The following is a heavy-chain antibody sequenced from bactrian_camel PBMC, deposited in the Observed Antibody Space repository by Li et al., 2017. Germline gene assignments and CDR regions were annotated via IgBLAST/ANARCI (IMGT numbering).Heavy chain of an antibody. Sequence: HVQLVESGGGSVQAGGSLRLSCAATGFTFDESDMGWYRQAPGSQCELVAGSLSGGSLYYADFVKGRFTISQAAAKNTIYLQMNNLKPEDTAVYYCGSDRAKIDPTQPVGSCQRPDPHWGQGTQVTVS. J-gene: IGHJ4*01. CDR2: SLSGGSL. CDR1: GFTFDESD. CDR3: GSDRAKIDPTQPVGSCQRPDPH. V-gene: IGHV3S55*01. D-gene: IGHD6*01.